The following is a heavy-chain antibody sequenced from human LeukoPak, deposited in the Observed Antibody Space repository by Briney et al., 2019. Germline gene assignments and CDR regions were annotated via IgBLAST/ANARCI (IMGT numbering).Heavy chain of an antibody. CDR2: ITGGGGST. D-gene: IGHD3-10*01. CDR3: SLLWFGELLRADNHLIDY. V-gene: IGHV3-23*01. Sequence: PGGSLRLSCAASGFNFSSYAMSWVRQAPGKGLECVSAITGGGGSTYYADSFKGRFTISRDNSKNTLYLQMNSLRAEDTAVYYCSLLWFGELLRADNHLIDYWGQGTLVTVSS. J-gene: IGHJ4*02. CDR1: GFNFSSYA.